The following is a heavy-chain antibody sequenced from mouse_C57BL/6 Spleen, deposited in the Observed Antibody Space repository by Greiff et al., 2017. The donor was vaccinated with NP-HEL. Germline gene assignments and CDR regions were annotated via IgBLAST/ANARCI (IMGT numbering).Heavy chain of an antibody. J-gene: IGHJ2*01. CDR3: ARSGMGREYFDY. V-gene: IGHV1-42*01. CDR2: INPSTGGT. CDR1: GYSFTGYY. D-gene: IGHD4-1*01. Sequence: QLQQSGPELVKPGASVKISCKASGYSFTGYYMNWVKQSPEKSLEWIGEINPSTGGTTYNQKFKAKATLTVDKSSSTAYMQLKSLTSEDSAVYYCARSGMGREYFDYWGQGTTLTVSS.